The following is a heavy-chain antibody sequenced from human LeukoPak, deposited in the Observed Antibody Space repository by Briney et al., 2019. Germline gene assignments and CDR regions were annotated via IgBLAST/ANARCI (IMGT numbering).Heavy chain of an antibody. CDR3: ARQPANTAAFDV. CDR1: GGSINAFY. CDR2: VRANGEN. Sequence: SETLSLTCTVSGGSINAFYWSWIRQPPGKGLEWIAYVRANGENNYNPSLKSRVAISLDTANSQISLRLNFVTAADTAIYYCARQPANTAAFDVWGQGTMVTVSP. J-gene: IGHJ3*01. V-gene: IGHV4-4*08. D-gene: IGHD5-18*01.